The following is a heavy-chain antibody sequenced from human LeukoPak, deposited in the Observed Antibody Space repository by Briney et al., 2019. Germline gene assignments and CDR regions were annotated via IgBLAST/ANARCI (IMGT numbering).Heavy chain of an antibody. CDR2: IYTSGST. J-gene: IGHJ4*02. CDR3: TRSGTMVVMRPMYY. Sequence: KPSETLSLTWTVSGGSISSYYWSWIRQPAGKGLEWIGRIYTSGSTNYNPSLKSRVTMSVDTSKNQFSLKLSSVTAADTAVYYCTRSGTMVVMRPMYYWGQGTLVTVSS. CDR1: GGSISSYY. V-gene: IGHV4-4*07. D-gene: IGHD4-23*01.